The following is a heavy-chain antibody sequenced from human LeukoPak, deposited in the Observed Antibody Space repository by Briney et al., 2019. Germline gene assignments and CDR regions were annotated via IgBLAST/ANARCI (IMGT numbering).Heavy chain of an antibody. Sequence: GGSLRLSCAASGSTFSSYSMNWVRQAPGKGLEWVSGINWNGGSTGYADSVKGRSTISRDNAKNSLYLQMNSLRAEDTALYHCARSPYDSSGDFDYWGQGTLVTVSS. CDR3: ARSPYDSSGDFDY. J-gene: IGHJ4*02. CDR2: INWNGGST. V-gene: IGHV3-20*01. CDR1: GSTFSSYS. D-gene: IGHD3-22*01.